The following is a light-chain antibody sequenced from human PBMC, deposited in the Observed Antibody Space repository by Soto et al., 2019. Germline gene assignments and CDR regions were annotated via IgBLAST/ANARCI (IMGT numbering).Light chain of an antibody. CDR2: AAS. Sequence: EIVLTQSPATLTLFPGESATLSCRPSLSVNTFLAWYHQNRGRAPSLLISAASNRSTVLPARFSGSGSGTDFTLTISSLEPEDFAVYYCQHRFKWPGLTFGGGAKVEIK. V-gene: IGKV3-11*01. CDR3: QHRFKWPGLT. J-gene: IGKJ4*01. CDR1: LSVNTF.